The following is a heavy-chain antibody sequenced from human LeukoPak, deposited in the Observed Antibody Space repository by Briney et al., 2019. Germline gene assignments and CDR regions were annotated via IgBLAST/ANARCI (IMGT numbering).Heavy chain of an antibody. Sequence: SETLSLTCTVSGGSIRSSSYYWVWIRQPPGKGLEWIGSIYYSGSTYYNASLKSRGTISVDTSKNQFSLKLNSVTAADTAVYFCARQVVAVAGTGYFDYWGQGTLVTVSS. V-gene: IGHV4-39*01. CDR3: ARQVVAVAGTGYFDY. D-gene: IGHD6-19*01. CDR1: GGSIRSSSYY. CDR2: IYYSGST. J-gene: IGHJ4*02.